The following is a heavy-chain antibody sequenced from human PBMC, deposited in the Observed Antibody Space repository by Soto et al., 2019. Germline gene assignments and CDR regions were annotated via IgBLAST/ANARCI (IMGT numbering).Heavy chain of an antibody. D-gene: IGHD4-17*01. Sequence: GGSLRLSCAASGFTFRSYTMSWVRQAPGKGLEWVSSIIGGNGDTFYAASVTGRFTISRDISKSTLYLQMNGLRVEDTAIYYCAKDKEPDGVWDIDFWAHGTLVTVSS. CDR2: IIGGNGDT. J-gene: IGHJ4*01. CDR1: GFTFRSYT. V-gene: IGHV3-23*01. CDR3: AKDKEPDGVWDIDF.